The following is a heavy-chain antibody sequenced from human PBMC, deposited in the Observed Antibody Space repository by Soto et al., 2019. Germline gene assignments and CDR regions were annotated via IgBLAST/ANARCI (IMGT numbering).Heavy chain of an antibody. CDR3: ARDRIAGAGIPLDY. V-gene: IGHV6-1*01. D-gene: IGHD6-13*01. Sequence: QTLSLTCAISGDSVSRNSVAWNWIRQSPSRGLEWLGRTYYRSKWYNDYAVSVKSRITINPDTSKNQFSLQLNSVTPEDTAVYYCARDRIAGAGIPLDYWGQGTLVTVSS. J-gene: IGHJ4*02. CDR1: GDSVSRNSVA. CDR2: TYYRSKWYN.